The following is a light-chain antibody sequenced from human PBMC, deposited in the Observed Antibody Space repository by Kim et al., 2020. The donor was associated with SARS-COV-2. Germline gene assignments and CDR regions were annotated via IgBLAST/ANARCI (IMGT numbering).Light chain of an antibody. CDR2: DNN. J-gene: IGLJ2*01. Sequence: HTVTVPCIGTSSNIGTGYDVHWYQHLPGTGPKLLIFDNNHRPSGVPDRFSGSKSGASASLAITGLQAEDEADYYCQSYDNSLGGVVFGGGTQLTVL. CDR3: QSYDNSLGGVV. CDR1: SSNIGTGYD. V-gene: IGLV1-40*03.